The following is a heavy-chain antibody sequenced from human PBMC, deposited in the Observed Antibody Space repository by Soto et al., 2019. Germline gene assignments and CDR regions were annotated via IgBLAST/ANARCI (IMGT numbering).Heavy chain of an antibody. CDR2: ISAYNGNT. CDR3: ARISGYDGDNWFDP. CDR1: GYTFTSHG. J-gene: IGHJ5*02. V-gene: IGHV1-18*01. Sequence: GASVKLSCKASGYTFTSHGITWVRQAPGQGLEWMGWISAYNGNTNYAQKLQGRVTMTTDTSTSTAYMELRSLRSDDTAVYYCARISGYDGDNWFDPWGQGTLVTVSS. D-gene: IGHD5-12*01.